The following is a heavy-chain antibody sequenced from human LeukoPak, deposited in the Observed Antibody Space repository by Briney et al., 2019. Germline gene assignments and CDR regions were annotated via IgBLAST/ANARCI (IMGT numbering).Heavy chain of an antibody. CDR2: MYYDGST. CDR1: GASISSLY. J-gene: IGHJ4*02. Sequence: SETLSLTCAVSGASISSLYWNWIRQPPGKGLEYIGYMYYDGSTNYNPSLKSRVTISKDTSKNQFSLKLTSVTAADTAVYYCAREYCSSSSCYFDYWGQGTLVTVSS. D-gene: IGHD2-15*01. CDR3: AREYCSSSSCYFDY. V-gene: IGHV4-59*01.